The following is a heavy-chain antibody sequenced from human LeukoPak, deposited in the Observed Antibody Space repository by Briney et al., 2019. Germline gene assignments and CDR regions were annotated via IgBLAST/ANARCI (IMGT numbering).Heavy chain of an antibody. CDR2: ICANGINT. CDR1: GFSFSIYG. J-gene: IGHJ4*02. Sequence: GGTLRLSCAASGFSFSIYGMSWVRQAPGKGLHWLSAICANGINTYYADSVKGRFTISRDNSKNTLYLHMHSLRADDTALYYCAKDLHGAFDYWGQGILVTVSS. CDR3: AKDLHGAFDY. V-gene: IGHV3-23*01. D-gene: IGHD3-10*01.